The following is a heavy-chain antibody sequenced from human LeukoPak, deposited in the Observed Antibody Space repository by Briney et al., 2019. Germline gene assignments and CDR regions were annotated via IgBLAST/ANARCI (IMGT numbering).Heavy chain of an antibody. CDR1: GFTFSRYW. J-gene: IGHJ4*02. D-gene: IGHD1-26*01. CDR3: AREWDSGWGGTYFDN. CDR2: IKQDGSEK. V-gene: IGHV3-7*01. Sequence: GGSLRLSCAASGFTFSRYWMTWVRQAPGKGLEWVANIKQDGSEKFYADSLKGRLIISRDNAKSSLYLQVNSLTVEDTAVYYCAREWDSGWGGTYFDNWGQGTLVTVSS.